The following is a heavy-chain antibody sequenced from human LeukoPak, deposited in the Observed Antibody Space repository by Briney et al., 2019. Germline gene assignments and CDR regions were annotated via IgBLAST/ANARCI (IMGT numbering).Heavy chain of an antibody. V-gene: IGHV3-48*03. CDR3: ARETSDHYSSSWPGDWFDP. CDR2: ISSSGSTI. Sequence: GGSLRLSCIASGFTFSSSAMNWVRQAPGKGLEWVSYISSSGSTIYYADSVKGRFTISRDNAKNSLYLQMNSLRAEDTAVYYCARETSDHYSSSWPGDWFDPWGQGTLVTVSS. J-gene: IGHJ5*02. CDR1: GFTFSSSA. D-gene: IGHD6-13*01.